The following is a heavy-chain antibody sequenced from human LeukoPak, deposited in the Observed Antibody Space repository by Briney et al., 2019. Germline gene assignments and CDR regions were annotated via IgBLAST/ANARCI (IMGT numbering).Heavy chain of an antibody. CDR3: ASYIAAAGHDAFDI. V-gene: IGHV4-59*08. D-gene: IGHD6-13*01. Sequence: SETLSLTCTVSGGSISSYYWSWIRQPPGKGLEWIGYIYYSGNTKYNPSLKSRVTISVDTSKNQFSLKLSSVTAADTAVYYCASYIAAAGHDAFDIWGQGTMVTVSS. J-gene: IGHJ3*02. CDR1: GGSISSYY. CDR2: IYYSGNT.